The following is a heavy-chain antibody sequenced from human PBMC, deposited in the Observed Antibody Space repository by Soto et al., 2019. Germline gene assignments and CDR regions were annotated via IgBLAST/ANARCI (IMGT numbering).Heavy chain of an antibody. CDR2: IYYNGRT. J-gene: IGHJ6*02. CDR1: GGSISRYY. D-gene: IGHD3-10*01. Sequence: QVQLQESGPGLVKPSETLSLTCTVSGGSISRYYLTWIRQPPGKGLEWIGYIYYNGRTNYNPSLKSRVTISLDTSKNQFSLNLSSVTAADTAVYYCARGAEWFGGRMDVWGQGTTVTVSS. V-gene: IGHV4-59*01. CDR3: ARGAEWFGGRMDV.